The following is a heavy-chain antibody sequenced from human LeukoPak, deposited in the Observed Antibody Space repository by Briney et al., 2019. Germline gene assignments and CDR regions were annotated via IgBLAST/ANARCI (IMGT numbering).Heavy chain of an antibody. CDR1: GFTFSSYA. CDR2: ISGSGGST. J-gene: IGHJ4*02. CDR3: AKVALDIVVVPAAIQIYFDY. D-gene: IGHD2-2*02. V-gene: IGHV3-23*01. Sequence: GGSLRLSCAASGFTFSSYAMSWVRQAPGKGLEWVSAISGSGGSTYYADSVKGRFTISRDNSKNTLYLQMNSLRAEDTAVYYCAKVALDIVVVPAAIQIYFDYWGQGTLVTVSS.